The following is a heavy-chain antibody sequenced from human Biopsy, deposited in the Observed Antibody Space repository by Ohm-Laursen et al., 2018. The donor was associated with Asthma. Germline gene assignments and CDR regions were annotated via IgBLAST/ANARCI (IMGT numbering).Heavy chain of an antibody. J-gene: IGHJ5*02. Sequence: ASVKVSCKASAYTFIGCPLHWVRQAPGEGLEWMGRINPNGGATIYAQKFQGRVTMTRDTSISTAYMELSRLTSDDTAVYYCARVQKSPGDRWFDPWGQGTLVTVSS. CDR3: ARVQKSPGDRWFDP. CDR1: AYTFIGCP. D-gene: IGHD7-27*01. V-gene: IGHV1-2*06. CDR2: INPNGGAT.